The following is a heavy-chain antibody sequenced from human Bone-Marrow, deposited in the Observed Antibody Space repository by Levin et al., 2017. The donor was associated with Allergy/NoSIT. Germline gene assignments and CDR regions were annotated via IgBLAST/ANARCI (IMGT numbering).Heavy chain of an antibody. V-gene: IGHV4-34*01. CDR1: PESFNDYI. Sequence: SQTLSLTCGVYPESFNDYIWTWIRQPPGKGLEWIGEISHTGDTDYNPSLKSRVTISLDTSKDHFSLKLNSVTAADTAVYYCARDRDYYDSSGYDIVYYGMDVWGQGTTVTVSS. J-gene: IGHJ6*02. CDR2: ISHTGDT. D-gene: IGHD3-22*01. CDR3: ARDRDYYDSSGYDIVYYGMDV.